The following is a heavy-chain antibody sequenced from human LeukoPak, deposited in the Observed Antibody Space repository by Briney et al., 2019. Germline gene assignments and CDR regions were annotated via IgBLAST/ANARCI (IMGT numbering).Heavy chain of an antibody. CDR3: ASGTWDPDCSSTSCTLDY. Sequence: SETLSLTCTVSGGSISSYYWSWIRQPPGKGLEWIGYIYYSGSTNYNPSLKSRVTISVDTSKNQFSLKLSSVTAADTAVYYCASGTWDPDCSSTSCTLDYWGQGTLVTVSS. CDR1: GGSISSYY. V-gene: IGHV4-59*08. D-gene: IGHD2-2*01. CDR2: IYYSGST. J-gene: IGHJ4*02.